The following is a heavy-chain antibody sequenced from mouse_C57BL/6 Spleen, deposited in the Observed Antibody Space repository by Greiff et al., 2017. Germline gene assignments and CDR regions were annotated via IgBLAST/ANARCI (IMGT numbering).Heavy chain of an antibody. CDR3: ASYYDYVYFDY. J-gene: IGHJ2*01. Sequence: VQLQQSGPELVKPGASVKISCKASGYAFSSYWMNWVKQRPGKGLEWIGRIYPGDGDTNYNGKFKGKATLTADKSSSTAYMQLSSLTSEDSAVYFCASYYDYVYFDYWGQGTTLTVSS. D-gene: IGHD2-4*01. CDR1: GYAFSSYW. V-gene: IGHV1-82*01. CDR2: IYPGDGDT.